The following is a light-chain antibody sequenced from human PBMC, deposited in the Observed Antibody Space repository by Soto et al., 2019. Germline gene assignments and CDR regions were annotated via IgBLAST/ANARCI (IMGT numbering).Light chain of an antibody. V-gene: IGKV3-15*01. J-gene: IGKJ2*01. Sequence: EIVMTQSPASLSVSPGETATLSCRASQSIRNSLAWYQQKPGQAPSLVIYGASTRDTGIPARFSGSGSGTEFTLTISSLQSEDSALYYCQQYNNWPPRTFGQGTKLEIK. CDR1: QSIRNS. CDR3: QQYNNWPPRT. CDR2: GAS.